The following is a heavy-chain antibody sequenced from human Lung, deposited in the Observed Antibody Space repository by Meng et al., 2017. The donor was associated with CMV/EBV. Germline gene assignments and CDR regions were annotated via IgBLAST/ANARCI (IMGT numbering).Heavy chain of an antibody. Sequence: SETXSLXXTLSLGSISSGSYYWGWLRQPPGKGLEWIGSIHYTGSTNYNPSLKTRVSISEDTSKNEFSLTLTSVTAADTAVYYCARTQWHVGYFDNWGQGTXVTVSS. J-gene: IGHJ4*02. D-gene: IGHD6-19*01. CDR2: IHYTGST. CDR3: ARTQWHVGYFDN. CDR1: LGSISSGSYY. V-gene: IGHV4-39*07.